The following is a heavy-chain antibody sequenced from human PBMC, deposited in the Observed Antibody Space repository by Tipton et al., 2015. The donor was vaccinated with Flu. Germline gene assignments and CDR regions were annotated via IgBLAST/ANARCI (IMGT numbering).Heavy chain of an antibody. CDR3: ARELDYGVFSPYFDY. CDR2: IDYRGSI. J-gene: IGHJ4*02. Sequence: TLSLTCTVSGGSISSSSYHWAWIRQPPGKGLEWIASIDYRGSIHHDPSLKSRVTISVDTSKNQFSLKLSSVAAADTAVYYCARELDYGVFSPYFDYCGQGTLVTVSS. V-gene: IGHV4-39*07. CDR1: GGSISSSSYH. D-gene: IGHD4-17*01.